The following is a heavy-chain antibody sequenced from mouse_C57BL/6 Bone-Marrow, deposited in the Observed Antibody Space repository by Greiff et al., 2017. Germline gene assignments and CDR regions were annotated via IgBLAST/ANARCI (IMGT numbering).Heavy chain of an antibody. CDR2: IDPSDSYT. J-gene: IGHJ1*03. Sequence: QVHVKQPGAELVMPGASVKLSCKASGYTFTSYWMPWVKQRPGQGLEWIGEIDPSDSYTNYNQKFKGKSTLTVDKSSSTAYMQLSSLTSEDSAVYYCARWGNPWYFDVWGTGTTVTVSS. CDR1: GYTFTSYW. V-gene: IGHV1-69*01. D-gene: IGHD2-1*01. CDR3: ARWGNPWYFDV.